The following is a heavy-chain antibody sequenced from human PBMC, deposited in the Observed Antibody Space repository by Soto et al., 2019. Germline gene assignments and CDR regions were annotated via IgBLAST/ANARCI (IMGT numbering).Heavy chain of an antibody. CDR1: GFTFSSYG. Sequence: QVQLVESGGGVVQPGRSLRLSCAASGFTFSSYGMHWVRQAPGKGLEWVAVIWYDGSNKYYADSVKGRFTISRDNSKNTLYRQINSLRAEDTAVYYCARDGYCSGGSCYSVPVFDYWGQGPLVTVSS. J-gene: IGHJ4*02. V-gene: IGHV3-33*01. CDR3: ARDGYCSGGSCYSVPVFDY. CDR2: IWYDGSNK. D-gene: IGHD2-15*01.